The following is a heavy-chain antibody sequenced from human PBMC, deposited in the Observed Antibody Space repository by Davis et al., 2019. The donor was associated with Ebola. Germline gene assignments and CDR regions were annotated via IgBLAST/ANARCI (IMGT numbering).Heavy chain of an antibody. Sequence: SETLSLTCTLSGGSISSYYWSWIRQPPGKGLEWMGYIYYSGSTNYNTSLNSRVTISADTSKNQFSLKLSSVTAADTSVHYCARLTPGPWGQGTLVTVSS. J-gene: IGHJ5*01. CDR2: IYYSGST. V-gene: IGHV4-59*08. CDR1: GGSISSYY. CDR3: ARLTPGP.